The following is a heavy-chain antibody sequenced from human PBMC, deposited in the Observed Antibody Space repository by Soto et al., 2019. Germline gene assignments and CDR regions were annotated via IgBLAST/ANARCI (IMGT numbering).Heavy chain of an antibody. CDR1: GYTFTSYD. D-gene: IGHD3-9*01. V-gene: IGHV1-8*01. CDR3: ARGFTYYDILTGSGYYFDY. J-gene: IGHJ4*02. Sequence: QVQLVQSGAEVKKPGASVKVSCKASGYTFTSYDINWVRQATGQGLEWMGWMNPNSGNTGYAQKFLGRVTMTRNTSISTAYMELSSLRSEDTAVYYCARGFTYYDILTGSGYYFDYWGQGTLVTVSS. CDR2: MNPNSGNT.